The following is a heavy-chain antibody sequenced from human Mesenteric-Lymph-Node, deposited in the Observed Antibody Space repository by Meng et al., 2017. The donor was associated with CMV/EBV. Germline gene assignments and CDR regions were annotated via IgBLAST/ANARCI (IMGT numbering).Heavy chain of an antibody. CDR2: IKQDGSEK. J-gene: IGHJ4*02. V-gene: IGHV3-7*01. D-gene: IGHD2-2*01. Sequence: GGSLRLSCAASGFTFSNYWMSWVRQAPGKGLEWVANIKQDGSEKYHVDSVKGRFTISRDNAKSSLYLQMNSLRAEDTAVYYCARDRYCSSTSCYKYYFDSWGQGTLVTVSS. CDR1: GFTFSNYW. CDR3: ARDRYCSSTSCYKYYFDS.